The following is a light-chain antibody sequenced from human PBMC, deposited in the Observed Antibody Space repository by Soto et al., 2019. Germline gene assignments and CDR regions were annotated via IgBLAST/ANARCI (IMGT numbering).Light chain of an antibody. CDR1: QSVSSSY. Sequence: EIVLTQSPGTLSLTPAERATLSCRASQSVSSSYLAWYQQKPGQAPKLLIYGASSRATGIPDRFSGSGSGTDFTVTISRLEPEDFAVYYCQPYGSAPRTFGQGTKVEIK. J-gene: IGKJ1*01. CDR2: GAS. V-gene: IGKV3-20*01. CDR3: QPYGSAPRT.